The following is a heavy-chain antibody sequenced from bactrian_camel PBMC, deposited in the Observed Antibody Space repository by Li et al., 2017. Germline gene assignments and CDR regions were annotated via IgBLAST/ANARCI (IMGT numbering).Heavy chain of an antibody. J-gene: IGHJ4*01. V-gene: IGHV3S40*01. CDR3: VAARWGCTVSALDDY. CDR2: IHSGVDTK. Sequence: VQLVESGGGSVQSGGSLSLSCTASQFIDARVCMGWFRQAPGKGREGVATIHSGVDTKHYVDSVKGRFTIIQDNSKNTVYLQMNDLKPEDTAMYYCVAARWGCTVSALDDYWGKGTQVTV. CDR1: QFIDARVC. D-gene: IGHD5*01.